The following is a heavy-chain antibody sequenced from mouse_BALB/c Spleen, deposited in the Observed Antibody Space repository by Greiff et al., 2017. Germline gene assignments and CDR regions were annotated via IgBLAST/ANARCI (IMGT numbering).Heavy chain of an antibody. CDR2: ISSGGGST. Sequence: EVKVVESGGGLVKPGGSLKLSCAASGFAFSSYDMSWVRQTPEKRLEWVAYISSGGGSTYYPDTVKGRFTISRDNAKNTLYLQMSSLKSEDTAMYYCARQNGNYYFDYWGQGTTLTVSS. J-gene: IGHJ2*01. CDR1: GFAFSSYD. CDR3: ARQNGNYYFDY. V-gene: IGHV5-12-1*01. D-gene: IGHD2-1*01.